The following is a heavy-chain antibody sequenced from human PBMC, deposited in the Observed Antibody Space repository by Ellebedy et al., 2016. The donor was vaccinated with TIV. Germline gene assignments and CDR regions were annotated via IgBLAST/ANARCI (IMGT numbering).Heavy chain of an antibody. CDR1: GGTFRSYV. J-gene: IGHJ4*02. V-gene: IGHV1-46*01. D-gene: IGHD6-6*01. CDR2: INPSGGST. CDR3: ARGKYSSSMGAY. Sequence: ASVEVSCXASGGTFRSYVFSWVRQAPGQGLEWMGLINPSGGSTSYAQKFQGRVTMTRDTSTSTVYMELSSLRSEDTAVYYCARGKYSSSMGAYWGQGTLVTVSS.